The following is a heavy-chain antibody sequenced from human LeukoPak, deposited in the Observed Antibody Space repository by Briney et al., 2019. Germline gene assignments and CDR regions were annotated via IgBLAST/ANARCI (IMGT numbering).Heavy chain of an antibody. Sequence: GASVKVSCKASGYTFGTYGVTWVRQAPGQGLEWMGWISAYNGNINYAQEFQGRVTSTSDTSTSTAYMELRSLRSDDTAVYYCARAGTTSSSTPDFWGQGTLVTVSS. J-gene: IGHJ4*02. D-gene: IGHD2-15*01. V-gene: IGHV1-18*01. CDR1: GYTFGTYG. CDR2: ISAYNGNI. CDR3: ARAGTTSSSTPDF.